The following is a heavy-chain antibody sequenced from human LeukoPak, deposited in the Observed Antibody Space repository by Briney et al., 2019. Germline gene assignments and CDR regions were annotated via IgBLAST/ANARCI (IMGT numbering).Heavy chain of an antibody. D-gene: IGHD6-19*01. V-gene: IGHV4-4*02. Sequence: KASETLSLTCAVSGGSISSSNWWSWVRQPPGKGLEWIGEIYHSGSINYNPSLKSRVTISVDKSKNQFSLKLSSVTAADTAVYYCARVSGPPLGIAVADPYYFGYWGQGTLVTVSS. J-gene: IGHJ4*02. CDR2: IYHSGSI. CDR1: GGSISSSNW. CDR3: ARVSGPPLGIAVADPYYFGY.